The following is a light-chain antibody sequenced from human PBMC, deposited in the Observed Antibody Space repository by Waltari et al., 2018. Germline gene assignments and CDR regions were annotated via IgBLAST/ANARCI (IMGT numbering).Light chain of an antibody. V-gene: IGLV3-25*03. CDR3: QSADRSGSYLV. J-gene: IGLJ2*01. CDR1: ALPDQY. CDR2: KDT. Sequence: SYELTQPPSVSVSPGQTATIICTGDALPDQYDYCYQQKPGQAPVMVIYKDTERPSGIPERFSGSSSGTEVTLTISGVQAEDEADFYCQSADRSGSYLVFGGGTKLTVL.